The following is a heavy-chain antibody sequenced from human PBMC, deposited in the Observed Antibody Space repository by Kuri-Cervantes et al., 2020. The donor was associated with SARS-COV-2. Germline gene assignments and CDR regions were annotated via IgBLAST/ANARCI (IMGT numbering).Heavy chain of an antibody. J-gene: IGHJ6*02. D-gene: IGHD5-12*01. CDR2: IIPIFGTA. V-gene: IGHV1-69*13. CDR1: GYTFTSYG. CDR3: ARVFRSGYDLGYYYYYYGMDV. Sequence: SVKVSCKASGYTFTSYGISWVRQAPGQGLEWMGGIIPIFGTANYAQKFQGRVTITADESTSTAYMELSSLRSEDTAVYYCARVFRSGYDLGYYYYYYGMDVWGQGTTVTVSS.